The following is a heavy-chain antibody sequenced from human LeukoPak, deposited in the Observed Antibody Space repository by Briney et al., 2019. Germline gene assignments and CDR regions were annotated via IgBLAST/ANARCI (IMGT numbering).Heavy chain of an antibody. CDR2: ISGSGGST. CDR1: GGSVSSGSYY. V-gene: IGHV3-23*01. J-gene: IGHJ4*02. CDR3: AKGPSSWTLYY. D-gene: IGHD6-13*01. Sequence: PSETLSLTCTVSGGSVSSGSYYWSWIRQPPGKGLEWVSAISGSGGSTYYADSVKGRFTISRDNSKNTLYLQMNSLRAEDTAVYYCAKGPSSWTLYYWGQGTLVTVSS.